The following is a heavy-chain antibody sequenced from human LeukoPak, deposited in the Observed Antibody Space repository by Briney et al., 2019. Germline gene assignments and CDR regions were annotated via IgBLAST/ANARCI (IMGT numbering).Heavy chain of an antibody. Sequence: SVKVSCKASGGTFSSYAISWVRQAPGQGLEWMGGIIPIFGTANYAQKFQGRVTITTDESTSTAYMELRSLRSDDTAVYYCARDRRGYSSSWPFDYWGQGTLVTVSS. CDR2: IIPIFGTA. J-gene: IGHJ4*02. CDR3: ARDRRGYSSSWPFDY. CDR1: GGTFSSYA. V-gene: IGHV1-69*05. D-gene: IGHD6-13*01.